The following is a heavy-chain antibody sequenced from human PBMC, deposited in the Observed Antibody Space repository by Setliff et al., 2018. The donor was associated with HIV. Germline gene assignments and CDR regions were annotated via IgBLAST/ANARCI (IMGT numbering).Heavy chain of an antibody. Sequence: GSLRLSCVVSGFTVSTKYMSWVRQAPGKGLEWGSILYPSGITNYAASVKGRFTLSRDNSKNTVYLQVGSLRPDDTAMYYCARSRPYNSALDYWGQGTLVTVSS. CDR3: ARSRPYNSALDY. J-gene: IGHJ4*02. V-gene: IGHV3-66*02. CDR1: GFTVSTKY. CDR2: LYPSGIT. D-gene: IGHD6-25*01.